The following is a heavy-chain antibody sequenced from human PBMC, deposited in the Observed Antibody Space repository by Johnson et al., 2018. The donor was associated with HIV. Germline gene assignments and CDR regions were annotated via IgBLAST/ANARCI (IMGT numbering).Heavy chain of an antibody. Sequence: VQLVESGGGLVKPGGSLRLSCAASGFTFSDYYMSWIRQAPGKGLEWVSFIYSGGSTYYTRSVKGRFTISRDNSKNMLFLQINSLRVEDTAVYYCARVRVGAFDIWGQGTMVTVSS. CDR2: IYSGGST. CDR3: ARVRVGAFDI. CDR1: GFTFSDYY. D-gene: IGHD1-26*01. V-gene: IGHV3-66*02. J-gene: IGHJ3*02.